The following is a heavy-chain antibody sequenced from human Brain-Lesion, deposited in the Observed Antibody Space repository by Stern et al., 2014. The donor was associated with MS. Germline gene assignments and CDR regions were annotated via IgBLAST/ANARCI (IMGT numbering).Heavy chain of an antibody. J-gene: IGHJ4*02. CDR2: SDHSGST. Sequence: VQLVESGPGLVKPSGTLSLTCAVSGGSISSSNWGSWVRQSPGKGLEWIGESDHSGSTIYNPSLKSRVTGSVDKSKNRFSLNLRSVTAADTAVYFCARFPASRPHVFDSWGQGTLVTVSS. V-gene: IGHV4-4*02. D-gene: IGHD6-13*01. CDR3: ARFPASRPHVFDS. CDR1: GGSISSSNW.